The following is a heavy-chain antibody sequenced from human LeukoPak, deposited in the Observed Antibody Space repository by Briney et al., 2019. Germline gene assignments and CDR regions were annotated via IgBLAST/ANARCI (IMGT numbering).Heavy chain of an antibody. D-gene: IGHD3-22*01. CDR2: IKQDGREK. CDR3: ARDTYYDDSSGYYGY. V-gene: IGHV3-7*01. CDR1: GFTFSSHW. Sequence: GGSLRLSCAASGFTFSSHWMSWVRQAPGKGLEWVGDIKQDGREKNYVDSVKGRFTISRDNAKNSLYLQMNSLRAEDTAVYYCARDTYYDDSSGYYGYWGQGTLVTVSS. J-gene: IGHJ4*02.